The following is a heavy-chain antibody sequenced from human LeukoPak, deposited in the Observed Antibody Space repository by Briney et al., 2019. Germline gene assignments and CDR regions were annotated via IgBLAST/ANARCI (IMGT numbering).Heavy chain of an antibody. V-gene: IGHV1-69*04. CDR1: GGTFSSYA. J-gene: IGHJ4*02. D-gene: IGHD3-10*01. Sequence: ASVKVSCKASGGTFSSYAISWVRQAPGQGLEWMGRIIPILGIANYAQKFQGRVTITADKSTSTAYMELSSLRSEDTAVYYCAKVGYGSGSLDYWGQGTLVTVSS. CDR2: IIPILGIA. CDR3: AKVGYGSGSLDY.